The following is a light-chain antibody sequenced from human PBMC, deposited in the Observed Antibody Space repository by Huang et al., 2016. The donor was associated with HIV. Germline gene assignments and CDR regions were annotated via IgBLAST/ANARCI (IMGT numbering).Light chain of an antibody. CDR2: GAS. CDR3: QQYNNWAFT. V-gene: IGKV3D-15*02. J-gene: IGKJ3*01. CDR1: QSVRSN. Sequence: EVVMMQSPATLSVSPGERATLSCRASQSVRSNLAWYQRIPGQAPRRLIYGASTRATGVPARFSGSGSGTEFTLTISSLRSEDSALYYCQQYNNWAFTFGPGTRVDIK.